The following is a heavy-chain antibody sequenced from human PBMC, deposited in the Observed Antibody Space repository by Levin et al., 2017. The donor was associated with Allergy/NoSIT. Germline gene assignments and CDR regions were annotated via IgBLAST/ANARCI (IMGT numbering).Heavy chain of an antibody. Sequence: ETLSLTCAASGFTFSSYWMSWVRQAPGKGLEWVASIKQLGSEKYYVDSVKGRFTISRDNAKNSLYLQMSSLRVEDTAVYYCARFMSSTNTFDYWGQGTLVTVSS. J-gene: IGHJ4*02. CDR3: ARFMSSTNTFDY. D-gene: IGHD5/OR15-5a*01. V-gene: IGHV3-7*01. CDR1: GFTFSSYW. CDR2: IKQLGSEK.